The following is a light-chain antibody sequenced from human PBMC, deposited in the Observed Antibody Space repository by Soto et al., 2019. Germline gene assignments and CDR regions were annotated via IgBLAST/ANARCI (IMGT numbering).Light chain of an antibody. CDR2: DSS. V-gene: IGKV3-15*01. Sequence: EIVMTQSPATLSVSAGERATLSCRASQSVSSSLAWYQQKPGQAPRLLIYDSSTRATGIPARFSGSGSGTEFTLSISSLQSEDLAIDLCQQYDNWPMTFGQGSKVEIK. J-gene: IGKJ1*01. CDR1: QSVSSS. CDR3: QQYDNWPMT.